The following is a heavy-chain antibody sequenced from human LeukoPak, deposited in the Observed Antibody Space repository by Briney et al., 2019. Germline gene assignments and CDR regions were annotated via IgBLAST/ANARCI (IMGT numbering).Heavy chain of an antibody. CDR1: GFTFSSYS. CDR3: AKSSMIVVVIGPYFDY. V-gene: IGHV3-23*01. J-gene: IGHJ4*02. Sequence: PGGSLRLSCAASGFTFSSYSMSWVRQAPGKGLEWVSAISGSGGSTYYADSVKGRFTISRDNSKNTLYLQMNSLRAEDTAVYYCAKSSMIVVVIGPYFDYWGQGTLVTVSS. D-gene: IGHD3-22*01. CDR2: ISGSGGST.